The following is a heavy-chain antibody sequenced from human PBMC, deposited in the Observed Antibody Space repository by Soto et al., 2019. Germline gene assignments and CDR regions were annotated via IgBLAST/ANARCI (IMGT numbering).Heavy chain of an antibody. CDR1: GFTVSSNY. D-gene: IGHD6-13*01. J-gene: IGHJ4*02. CDR2: IYSGGST. CDR3: ARESAGTAVVDY. Sequence: PGGSLRLSCAASGFTVSSNYMSWVRQAPGKGLEWVSVIYSGGSTYYADSVKGRFTISRDNSKNTLYLQMNSLRAEDTAVYYCARESAGTAVVDYWGQGTLVTVSS. V-gene: IGHV3-53*01.